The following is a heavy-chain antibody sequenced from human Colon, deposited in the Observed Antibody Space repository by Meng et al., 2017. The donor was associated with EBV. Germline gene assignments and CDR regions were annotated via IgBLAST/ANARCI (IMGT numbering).Heavy chain of an antibody. D-gene: IGHD3-10*01. Sequence: GSGPARLKPSGSLAPTGASSGDSITNQNWGAWGRQPPGKGLELIGEIPHRGSSAYNPSLKSRVSMSIDKSKNQFSLKLTSVTAADTAVYHCLRGSGGSVWGQGTLVTVSS. CDR3: LRGSGGSV. CDR1: GDSITNQNW. J-gene: IGHJ1*01. CDR2: IPHRGSS. V-gene: IGHV4-4*02.